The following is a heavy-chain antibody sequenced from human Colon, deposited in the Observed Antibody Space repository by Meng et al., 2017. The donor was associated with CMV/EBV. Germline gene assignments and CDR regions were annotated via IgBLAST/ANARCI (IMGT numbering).Heavy chain of an antibody. Sequence: GESLKISCAASGFIFGDYAMTWVRQAPGKGLGWVASIIGSGFYTYYADSVKGRFTISRDNSKNTTYLEMSRLRAEDTALYYCAKALGFQDWGSSHDPFDVWGQGTMVTVSS. CDR1: GFIFGDYA. J-gene: IGHJ3*01. D-gene: IGHD6-13*01. V-gene: IGHV3-23*01. CDR3: AKALGFQDWGSSHDPFDV. CDR2: IIGSGFYT.